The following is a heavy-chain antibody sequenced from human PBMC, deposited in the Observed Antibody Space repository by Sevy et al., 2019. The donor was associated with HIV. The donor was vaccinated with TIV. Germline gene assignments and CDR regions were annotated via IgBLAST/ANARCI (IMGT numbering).Heavy chain of an antibody. J-gene: IGHJ6*02. V-gene: IGHV3-30*04. CDR1: GFSFSTFA. CDR3: TRDRFWLGPLPKEYYGMDV. Sequence: GESLKISCAASGFSFSTFAIHWVRQAPGKGLEWVAVISYDGSNQNYADSVKGRFTISRDNSKNTLYLQINSLRPEDTAVYYCTRDRFWLGPLPKEYYGMDVWGQGTTVTVSS. CDR2: ISYDGSNQ. D-gene: IGHD3-3*01.